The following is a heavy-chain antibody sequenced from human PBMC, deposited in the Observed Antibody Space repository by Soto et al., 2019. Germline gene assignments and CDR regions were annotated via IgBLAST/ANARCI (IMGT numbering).Heavy chain of an antibody. J-gene: IGHJ6*04. CDR3: ARDFGDNSGWDVGGYYGMDV. Sequence: QVQLQESGTGLAKPSETLSLTCTVSGGSISTYYWSWIRQPPGKGLEWIGYIDDSGSTKYSPSLKSRVTISIDSAKNQCSLRLSYGTAADTAVYYCARDFGDNSGWDVGGYYGMDVWGEGTTVTVSS. CDR1: GGSISTYY. CDR2: IDDSGST. D-gene: IGHD6-19*01. V-gene: IGHV4-59*01.